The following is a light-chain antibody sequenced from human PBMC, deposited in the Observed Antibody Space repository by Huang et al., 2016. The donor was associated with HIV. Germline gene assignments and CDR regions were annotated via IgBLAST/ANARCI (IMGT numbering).Light chain of an antibody. Sequence: DIVMTQSPDSLAVSLGARATINCQSSQSVLDNSNNKNYLAWYQQKPGQPPKLLIYWAATRESGVPDRFSGSGSGRDFTLTISSLQAEDVAVYYCQQYYSTPYTFGQGTKLEIK. V-gene: IGKV4-1*01. CDR3: QQYYSTPYT. J-gene: IGKJ2*01. CDR1: QSVLDNSNNKNY. CDR2: WAA.